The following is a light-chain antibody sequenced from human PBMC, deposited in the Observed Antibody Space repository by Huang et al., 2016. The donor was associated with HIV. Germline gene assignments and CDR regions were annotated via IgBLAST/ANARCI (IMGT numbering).Light chain of an antibody. CDR3: QQYKTYPYT. CDR2: KAS. J-gene: IGKJ2*01. Sequence: DIQMTQSPSTLSAFVGARVSITCRANQNIGNWLAWYQQKAGKAPSLLIYKASTLEGGVPSRFSGSGSGTEFTLTISSLQSDDFATYYCQQYKTYPYTFGQGTKLELK. V-gene: IGKV1-5*03. CDR1: QNIGNW.